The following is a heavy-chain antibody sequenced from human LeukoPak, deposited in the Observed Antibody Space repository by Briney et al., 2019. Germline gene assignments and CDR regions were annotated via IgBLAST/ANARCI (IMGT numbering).Heavy chain of an antibody. CDR1: GGTFSSYA. CDR3: ASQDAADGYTWLN. D-gene: IGHD5-24*01. V-gene: IGHV1-69*13. J-gene: IGHJ4*02. CDR2: IIPIFGTA. Sequence: SVKVSCKASGGTFSSYAVSRVRQAPGQGLEWMGGIIPIFGTADYAQKFQGRVTITADESTSTAYMELSSLRSEDTAVYYCASQDAADGYTWLNWGQGTLVTVSS.